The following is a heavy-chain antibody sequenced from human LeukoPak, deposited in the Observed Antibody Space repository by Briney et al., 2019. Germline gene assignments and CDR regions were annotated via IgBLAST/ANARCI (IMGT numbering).Heavy chain of an antibody. CDR3: AKGSYSGSWFVSFDY. CDR1: GFTFSSYS. CDR2: ISGSGGST. J-gene: IGHJ4*02. D-gene: IGHD6-13*01. Sequence: GGSLRLSCAASGFTFSSYSMSWVRQAPGKGLEWVSAISGSGGSTYYADSVKGRFTISRDNSKNTLYLQMNSLRAEDTAVYYCAKGSYSGSWFVSFDYWGQGTLVTVSS. V-gene: IGHV3-23*01.